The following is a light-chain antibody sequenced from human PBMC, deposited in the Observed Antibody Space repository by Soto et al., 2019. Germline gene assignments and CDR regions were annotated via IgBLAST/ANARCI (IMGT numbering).Light chain of an antibody. CDR3: QQFDNLPYT. CDR1: QDIGKN. V-gene: IGKV1-33*01. J-gene: IGKJ2*01. Sequence: DIQMTQSPASLSASVGDRVTITCQASQDIGKNLNWYQQKPGKAPKLLIYDASNLQTGVPSRFSGSGSGTRFTFTISSLQPEDIATYYCQQFDNLPYTFGQGTKLEIK. CDR2: DAS.